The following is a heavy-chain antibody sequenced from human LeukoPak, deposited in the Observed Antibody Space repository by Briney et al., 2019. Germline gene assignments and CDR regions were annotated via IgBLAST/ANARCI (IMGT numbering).Heavy chain of an antibody. D-gene: IGHD6-19*01. CDR2: IYYSGST. J-gene: IGHJ4*02. V-gene: IGHV4-59*08. Sequence: SETLSLTCTVSGGSINSYYWSWIRQPPGRGLEWIGYIYYSGSTNYNPSLKSRVTISVDTSKNQFSLKLSSVTAADTAVYYCASTVARLSKFDYWGQGTLVTVSS. CDR3: ASTVARLSKFDY. CDR1: GGSINSYY.